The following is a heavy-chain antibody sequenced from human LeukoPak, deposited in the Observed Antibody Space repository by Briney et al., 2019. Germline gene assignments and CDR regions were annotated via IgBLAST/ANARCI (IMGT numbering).Heavy chain of an antibody. V-gene: IGHV3-21*01. D-gene: IGHD3-3*01. CDR2: ISSSSSYI. CDR3: ARDGPNYYDFWSGYPEGGYFDY. J-gene: IGHJ4*02. Sequence: PGGSLRLSCAASGFTFSSYSMNWVRQAPGKGLEWVSSISSSSSYIYYADSVKGRFTISRDNAKNSLYLQMNSLRAEDTAVYYCARDGPNYYDFWSGYPEGGYFDYRGQGTLVTVSS. CDR1: GFTFSSYS.